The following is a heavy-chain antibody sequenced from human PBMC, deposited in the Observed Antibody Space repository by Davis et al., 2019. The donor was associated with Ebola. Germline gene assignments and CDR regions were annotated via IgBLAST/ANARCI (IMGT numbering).Heavy chain of an antibody. D-gene: IGHD4-23*01. CDR2: INHSGST. J-gene: IGHJ4*02. CDR1: GGSFSGYY. V-gene: IGHV4-34*01. CDR3: ARAGFTVVTPVGY. Sequence: MPSETLSLTCAVYGGSFSGYYWSWIRQPPGKGLEWIGEINHSGSTNYNPSLKSRVTISVDTSKNQFSLKLSSVTAADMAVYYCARAGFTVVTPVGYWGQGTLVTVSS.